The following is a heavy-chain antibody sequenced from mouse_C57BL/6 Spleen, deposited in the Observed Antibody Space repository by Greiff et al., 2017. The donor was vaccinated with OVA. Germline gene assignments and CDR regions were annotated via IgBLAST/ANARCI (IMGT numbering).Heavy chain of an antibody. CDR3: AVYYDYDGYAMDY. Sequence: QVQLQQPGAELVKPGASVKLSCKASGYTFPSYWMQCVKQRPGQGLEWIGEIDPSDSYTNYNQKFKGKATLTVDTSSSTAYMQLSSLTSEDSAVYYCAVYYDYDGYAMDYWGQGTSVTVSS. CDR1: GYTFPSYW. V-gene: IGHV1-50*01. CDR2: IDPSDSYT. D-gene: IGHD2-4*01. J-gene: IGHJ4*01.